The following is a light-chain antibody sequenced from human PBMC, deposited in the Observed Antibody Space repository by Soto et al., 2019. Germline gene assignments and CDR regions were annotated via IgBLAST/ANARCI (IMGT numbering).Light chain of an antibody. Sequence: DLQMTQSPSSLSASVGDRVTIXXRASQSISTFVNWYQQKGGKAPKIXIHASSTLQSGVPSRFSGTGSGTDFTLTISDLQPEDCATYYCQQTYSNRLSFGGGTKVDIK. CDR2: ASS. V-gene: IGKV1-39*01. CDR3: QQTYSNRLS. J-gene: IGKJ4*01. CDR1: QSISTF.